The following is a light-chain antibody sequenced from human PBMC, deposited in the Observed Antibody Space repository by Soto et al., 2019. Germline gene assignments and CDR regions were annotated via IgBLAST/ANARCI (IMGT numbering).Light chain of an antibody. J-gene: IGKJ1*01. V-gene: IGKV3-20*01. CDR3: QQYRSSHPLT. CDR2: GAS. Sequence: EIVLTQSPGTMSLSPGERATLSCRASQSVSSSYLAWYQQKPGQAPRLLIYGASSMATGIPDRFSGGGSGRHFTLTISRLEPEHFAVYYCQQYRSSHPLTFGQRTQVEIK. CDR1: QSVSSSY.